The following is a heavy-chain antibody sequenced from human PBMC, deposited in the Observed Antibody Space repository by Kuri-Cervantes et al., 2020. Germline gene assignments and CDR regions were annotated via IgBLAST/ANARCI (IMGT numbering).Heavy chain of an antibody. D-gene: IGHD1-26*01. CDR3: AREPQGRTAFDI. V-gene: IGHV4-4*02. Sequence: SQTLSLTCGVSSGPISSSYWWSWVRHPPGKGLEWIGEISHSETANYNPSLKSRVTMSLDKSKNQSSLRLTSVTAADTAVYYFAREPQGRTAFDIWGQGTMVTVSS. CDR1: SGPISSSYW. CDR2: ISHSETA. J-gene: IGHJ3*02.